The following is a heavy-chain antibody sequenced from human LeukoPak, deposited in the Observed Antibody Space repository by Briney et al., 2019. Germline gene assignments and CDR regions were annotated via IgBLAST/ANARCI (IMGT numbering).Heavy chain of an antibody. CDR3: AGNPPFAYCGGDCYP. CDR1: GGSISSSSYY. J-gene: IGHJ4*02. Sequence: SETLSLTCTVSGGSISSSSYYWGWIRQPPGKGLEWIGSIYYSGSTYYNPSLKSRVTISVDTSKNQFSLKLSSVTAADTAVYYCAGNPPFAYCGGDCYPWGQGTLVTVSS. D-gene: IGHD2-21*02. V-gene: IGHV4-39*01. CDR2: IYYSGST.